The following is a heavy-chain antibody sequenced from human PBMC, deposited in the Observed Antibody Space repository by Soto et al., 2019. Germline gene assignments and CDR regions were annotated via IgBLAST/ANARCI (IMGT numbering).Heavy chain of an antibody. CDR2: ISTSGTT. V-gene: IGHV4-4*07. Sequence: LSLTCTVSGASISSYFCTGIRQPAWKGLDWIGRISTSGTTNYNPSLKSRVTMSVDTSKNHFSLNLSSVTAADTAVYYCAREAGPDRWFDPWGQGTLVTVSS. J-gene: IGHJ5*02. D-gene: IGHD6-19*01. CDR1: GASISSYF. CDR3: AREAGPDRWFDP.